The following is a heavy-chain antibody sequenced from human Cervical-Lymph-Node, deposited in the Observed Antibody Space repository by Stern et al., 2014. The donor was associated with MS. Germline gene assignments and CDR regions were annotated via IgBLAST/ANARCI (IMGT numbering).Heavy chain of an antibody. CDR2: IYPGDSET. CDR3: ARQTTAWASDV. D-gene: IGHD1-14*01. J-gene: IGHJ4*02. V-gene: IGHV5-51*01. CDR1: GYKFSIYW. Sequence: EVHLVESGAELIRPGESLKISCKGSGYKFSIYWIAWVRQMPGKDLEWMGIIYPGDSETRYSPSFQGQVTMSADKSTSTAYLQWSSLNASDTAMYFCARQTTAWASDVWGQGTLVTVSS.